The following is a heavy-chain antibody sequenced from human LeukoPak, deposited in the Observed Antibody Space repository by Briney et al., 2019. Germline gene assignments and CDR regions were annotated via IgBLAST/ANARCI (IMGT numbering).Heavy chain of an antibody. V-gene: IGHV3-7*03. CDR2: IKPDGTTK. D-gene: IGHD6-13*01. Sequence: GSLRLSCSASWYPFSWYSVTLVRQAPGEGLEGVANIKPDGTTKFYVDSVKGRFTISRDNALNSLYLQMNSLRAEDTAIYYCARSIPYGTTWYGRSDYWGQGTLVTVSS. CDR1: WYPFSWYS. CDR3: ARSIPYGTTWYGRSDY. J-gene: IGHJ4*02.